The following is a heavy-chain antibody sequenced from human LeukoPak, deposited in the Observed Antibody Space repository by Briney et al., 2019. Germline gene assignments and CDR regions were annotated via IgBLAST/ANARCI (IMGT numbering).Heavy chain of an antibody. CDR1: GFTFNSYS. J-gene: IGHJ4*02. Sequence: GGSLRLSCAASGFTFNSYSMNWVRQAPGKGLEWVSYISSSGSTIYYADSVKGRFTISRDNAKNTLYLQMNSLRAEDTAVYYCARGGGYGGWYFDYWGQGTLVTVSS. D-gene: IGHD5-12*01. CDR2: ISSSGSTI. V-gene: IGHV3-48*04. CDR3: ARGGGYGGWYFDY.